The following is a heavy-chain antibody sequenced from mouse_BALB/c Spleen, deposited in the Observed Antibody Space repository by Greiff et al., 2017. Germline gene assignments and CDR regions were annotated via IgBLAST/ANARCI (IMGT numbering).Heavy chain of an antibody. J-gene: IGHJ3*01. CDR1: GYTFTSYW. CDR2: INPSTGYT. D-gene: IGHD3-2*01. V-gene: IGHV1-7*01. CDR3: ASVPGQLGPAGFAY. Sequence: VQLQQSGAELAKPGASVKMSCKASGYTFTSYWMHWVKQRPGQGLEWIGYINPSTGYTEYNQKFKDKATLTADKSSSTAYMQLSSLTSEDSAVYYCASVPGQLGPAGFAYGGQGTLVTVSA.